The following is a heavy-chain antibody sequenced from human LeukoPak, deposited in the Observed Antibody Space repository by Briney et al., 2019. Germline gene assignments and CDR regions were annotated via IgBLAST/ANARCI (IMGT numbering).Heavy chain of an antibody. J-gene: IGHJ4*02. CDR3: ARDSVQYSGSAEFDY. CDR1: GFTFSSYS. V-gene: IGHV3-33*08. Sequence: GGSLRLSCAASGFTFSSYSMNWVRQAPGKGLEWVAVIWYDGSNKYYADSVKGRFTISRDNSKNTLYLQMNSLRAEDTAVYYCARDSVQYSGSAEFDYWGQGTLVTVSS. CDR2: IWYDGSNK. D-gene: IGHD1-26*01.